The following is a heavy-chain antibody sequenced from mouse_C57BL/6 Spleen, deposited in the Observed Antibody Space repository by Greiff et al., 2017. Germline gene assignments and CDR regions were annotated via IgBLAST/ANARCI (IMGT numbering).Heavy chain of an antibody. CDR3: ARDLETGTGYYYAMDY. Sequence: EVKLEESGGGLVKPGGSLKLSCAASGFTFSSYAMSWVRQTPEKRLEWVATISDGGSYTYYPDNVKGRFTISRDNAKNNLYLQMSHLKSEDTAMYYCARDLETGTGYYYAMDYWGQGTSVTVSS. D-gene: IGHD4-1*01. CDR2: ISDGGSYT. CDR1: GFTFSSYA. J-gene: IGHJ4*01. V-gene: IGHV5-4*01.